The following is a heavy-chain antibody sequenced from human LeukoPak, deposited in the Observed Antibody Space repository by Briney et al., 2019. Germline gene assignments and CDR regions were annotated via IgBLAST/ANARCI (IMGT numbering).Heavy chain of an antibody. J-gene: IGHJ4*02. D-gene: IGHD3-22*01. Sequence: SETLSLTCTVSGGSISSGSYYWSWIRQPAGKGLEWIGRIYTSGSTNYNPSLKSRVTISVDTSKNQFSLKLSSVTAADTAVYYCVRDGSSGYFFDYWGQGTLVTVSS. CDR2: IYTSGST. V-gene: IGHV4-61*02. CDR3: VRDGSSGYFFDY. CDR1: GGSISSGSYY.